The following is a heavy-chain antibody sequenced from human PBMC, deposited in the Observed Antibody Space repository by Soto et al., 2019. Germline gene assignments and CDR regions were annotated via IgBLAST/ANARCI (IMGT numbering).Heavy chain of an antibody. CDR2: IYYSGTT. V-gene: IGHV4-31*03. CDR1: GGSISRCSYY. Sequence: PSETLSLTYTVSGGSISRCSYYVSWVRQHTGKGLEWIGYIYYSGTTYYNPSLKSRVTISVDTSKNQFSLKLSSVSAADTALYYCARCSLVVVPAPGFDPWGRGTLVTVS. D-gene: IGHD2-2*01. CDR3: ARCSLVVVPAPGFDP. J-gene: IGHJ5*02.